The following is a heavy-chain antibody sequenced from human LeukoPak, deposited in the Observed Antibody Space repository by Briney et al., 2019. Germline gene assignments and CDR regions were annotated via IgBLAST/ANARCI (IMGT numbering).Heavy chain of an antibody. V-gene: IGHV1-18*01. CDR3: AIDMMVVVIAKGDYYFDY. CDR2: ISAYSGNT. J-gene: IGHJ4*02. Sequence: ASVKVSCKASGYTFTSYGISWVRQAPGQGLEWVGSISAYSGNTNYAQKLQDRVTMTTDASTTTAFMELRSLRSDDTAVYYCAIDMMVVVIAKGDYYFDYWGQGTLVTVSS. D-gene: IGHD3-22*01. CDR1: GYTFTSYG.